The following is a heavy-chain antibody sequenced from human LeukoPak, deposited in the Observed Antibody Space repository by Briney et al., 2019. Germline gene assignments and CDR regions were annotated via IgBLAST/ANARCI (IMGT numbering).Heavy chain of an antibody. V-gene: IGHV3-30*18. CDR1: GFTFSSYG. D-gene: IGHD3-9*01. CDR3: AKDTHDILTGYYLDY. Sequence: PGRSLRLSCAASGFTFSSYGMHWVRQAPGKGLEWVAVISYDGSNKYYADSVKGRFTISRDNPKNTLYLQMNSLRAEDTAVYYCAKDTHDILTGYYLDYWGQGTLVTVSS. CDR2: ISYDGSNK. J-gene: IGHJ4*02.